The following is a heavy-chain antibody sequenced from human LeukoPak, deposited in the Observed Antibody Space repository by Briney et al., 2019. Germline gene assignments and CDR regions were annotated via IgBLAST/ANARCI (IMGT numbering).Heavy chain of an antibody. CDR1: GFTFSSYA. D-gene: IGHD2-8*01. CDR3: AKGLYCTNGVCYTGEGAFEI. J-gene: IGHJ3*02. Sequence: PGGSLRLSCAASGFTFSSYAMNWVRQAPAKGLEWVSVISVCGGSTYYADSVKGRFTISRDNSKNKLYLQKNSLMTEGTAIYYCAKGLYCTNGVCYTGEGAFEIWGEGAMVTVSS. CDR2: ISVCGGST. V-gene: IGHV3-23*01.